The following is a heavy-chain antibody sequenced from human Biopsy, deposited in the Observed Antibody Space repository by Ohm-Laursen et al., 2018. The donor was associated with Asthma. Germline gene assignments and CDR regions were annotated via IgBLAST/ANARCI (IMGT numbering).Heavy chain of an antibody. CDR3: ARGPEYVRSSGALDY. D-gene: IGHD2-2*01. CDR1: GDSFSNYA. V-gene: IGHV1-69*13. J-gene: IGHJ4*02. Sequence: GASVKVSCKASGDSFSNYAISWVRQAPGQGLEWMGRIIPISGPTNYAQKFQGRVTISADDSTSTAYMELSSLSSEDTALYYCARGPEYVRSSGALDYWGQGTLVTVSS. CDR2: IIPISGPT.